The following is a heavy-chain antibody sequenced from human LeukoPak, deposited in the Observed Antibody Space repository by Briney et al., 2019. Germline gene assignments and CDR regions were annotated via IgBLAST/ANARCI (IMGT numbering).Heavy chain of an antibody. CDR3: ARDGEVVAASDDY. CDR1: GGSISSGDYY. J-gene: IGHJ4*02. CDR2: IYYSGST. D-gene: IGHD2-15*01. V-gene: IGHV4-30-4*08. Sequence: PSETLSLTCTVSGGSISSGDYYWSWIRQPPGKGLEWIGYIYYSGSTYYNPSLKSRVTISVDTSKNQFSLKLSSVTAADTAVYYCARDGEVVAASDDYWGQGTLVTVSS.